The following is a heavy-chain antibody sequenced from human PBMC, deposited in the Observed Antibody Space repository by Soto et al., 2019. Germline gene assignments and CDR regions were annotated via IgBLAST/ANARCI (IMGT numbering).Heavy chain of an antibody. J-gene: IGHJ5*02. CDR2: ISAYNGNT. CDR3: ARGVRQQLVGAGNWFDP. Sequence: QVQLVQSGAEVKKPGASVKVSCKASGYTFTSYGISWVRQAPGQGLEWMGWISAYNGNTNYAQKLQGRVTMTTDTSTSTAYMELRSLRSDDTAVYYGARGVRQQLVGAGNWFDPWGQGTLVTVSS. D-gene: IGHD6-13*01. CDR1: GYTFTSYG. V-gene: IGHV1-18*04.